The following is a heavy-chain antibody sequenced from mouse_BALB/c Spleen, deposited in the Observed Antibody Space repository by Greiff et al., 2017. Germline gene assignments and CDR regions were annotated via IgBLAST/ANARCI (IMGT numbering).Heavy chain of an antibody. Sequence: QVQLKESGAELVRPGTSVKVSCKASGYAFTNYLIEWVKQRPGQGLEWIGVINPGSGGTNYNEKFKGKATLTADKSSSTAYMQLSSLTSDDSAVYFCARGDYGNYEDYWGQGTTLTVSS. CDR2: INPGSGGT. CDR1: GYAFTNYL. V-gene: IGHV1-54*01. CDR3: ARGDYGNYEDY. D-gene: IGHD2-1*01. J-gene: IGHJ2*01.